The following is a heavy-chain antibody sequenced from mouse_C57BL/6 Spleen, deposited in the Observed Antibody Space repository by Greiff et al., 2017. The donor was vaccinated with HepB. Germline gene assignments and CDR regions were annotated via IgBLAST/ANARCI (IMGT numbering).Heavy chain of an antibody. CDR3: ARSELYYGSSVDY. V-gene: IGHV1-19*01. CDR1: GYTFTDYY. D-gene: IGHD1-1*01. CDR2: INPYNGGT. J-gene: IGHJ2*01. Sequence: VQLQQSGPVLVKPGASVKMSCKASGYTFTDYYMNWVKQSHGKSLEWIGVINPYNGGTSYNQKFKGKATLTVDKSSSTAYMELNSLTSEDSAVYYCARSELYYGSSVDYWGQGTTLTVSS.